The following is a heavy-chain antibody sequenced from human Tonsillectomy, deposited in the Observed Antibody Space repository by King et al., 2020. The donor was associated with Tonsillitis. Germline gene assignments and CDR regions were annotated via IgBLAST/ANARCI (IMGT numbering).Heavy chain of an antibody. CDR1: GFTITDNY. CDR2: MYGGGST. CDR3: ARDLNFGDYNYYYGMDV. V-gene: IGHV3-53*04. J-gene: IGHJ6*02. Sequence: VQLVESGGGLVQPGGSRRLSCAASGFTITDNYMSWVRQSPGKGLEWVAVMYGGGSTFYADSVKGRFTISRHNGKNTLYLQMKSLRVEDTAVYYCARDLNFGDYNYYYGMDVRGQGTTVTVSS. D-gene: IGHD4-17*01.